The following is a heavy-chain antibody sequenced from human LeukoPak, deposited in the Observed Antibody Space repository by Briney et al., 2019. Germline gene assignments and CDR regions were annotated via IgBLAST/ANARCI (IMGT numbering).Heavy chain of an antibody. D-gene: IGHD3-9*01. J-gene: IGHJ6*02. CDR2: IYSGGST. CDR1: GFTVSSNY. CDR3: ARAEGRYFDPHCYGMDV. Sequence: PGGSLRLSCAASGFTVSSNYMSWVRQAPGKGLEWVSVIYSGGSTYYADSVKGRFTISGDNSKNTLYLQMNSLRAEDTAVYYCARAEGRYFDPHCYGMDVWGQGTTVTVSS. V-gene: IGHV3-53*01.